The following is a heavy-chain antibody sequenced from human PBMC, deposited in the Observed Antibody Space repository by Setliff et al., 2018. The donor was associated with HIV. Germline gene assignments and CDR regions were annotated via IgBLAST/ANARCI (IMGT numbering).Heavy chain of an antibody. CDR2: IYYSGST. Sequence: KASETLSLTCTVSGGSIISSTYFWGWIRQPPGKGLECIGNIYYSGSTSYNPSLKSRVTISVDTSKNQFSLKLSSVTAADAAVYYCARDIQAAGTGWFDPWGQGTLVTVSS. J-gene: IGHJ5*02. CDR1: GGSIISSTYF. V-gene: IGHV4-39*02. CDR3: ARDIQAAGTGWFDP. D-gene: IGHD6-13*01.